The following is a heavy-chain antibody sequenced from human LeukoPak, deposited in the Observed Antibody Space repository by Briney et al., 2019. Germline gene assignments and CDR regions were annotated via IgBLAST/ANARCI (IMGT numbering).Heavy chain of an antibody. CDR2: KKGDGIEK. CDR1: GFSFSRYW. Sequence: GGSLRLSCAASGFSFSRYWMNWVRQAPGKGLEWVANKKGDGIEKNYVDSVKGRFSISRDNAMNSLYLQMDSLRAEDTAVYYCAKEGAYPIITYDSWGQGALVTVSS. CDR3: AKEGAYPIITYDS. V-gene: IGHV3-7*01. J-gene: IGHJ5*01. D-gene: IGHD3-10*01.